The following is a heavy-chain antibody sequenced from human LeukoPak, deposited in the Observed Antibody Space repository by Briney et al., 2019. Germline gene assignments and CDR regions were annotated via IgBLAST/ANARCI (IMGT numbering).Heavy chain of an antibody. D-gene: IGHD7-27*01. J-gene: IGHJ4*02. Sequence: GGSLRLSCAASGFTFSTHSMNWVRQAPGKGLEWVSSIGSSSSSIYYADSVKGRFTISRDNAKNPLYLQMNSLRAEDTAVYYCARETGEAFDYWGQGTLVTVSS. CDR2: IGSSSSSI. V-gene: IGHV3-21*01. CDR3: ARETGEAFDY. CDR1: GFTFSTHS.